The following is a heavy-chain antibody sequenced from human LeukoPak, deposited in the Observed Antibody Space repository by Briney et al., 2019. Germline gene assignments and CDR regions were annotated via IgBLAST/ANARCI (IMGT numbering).Heavy chain of an antibody. CDR2: ISGSGDNT. V-gene: IGHV3-23*01. CDR1: GFTFSSYA. Sequence: PGGSLRLSCAASGFTFSSYAMSWVRQAPGKGLEWVSGISGSGDNTYYADSVKGRFAISRDNAENTMYLQMNSLRVEDTAVYYCVRSAFHAGSGNYYDYWGQGTLVTVSS. CDR3: VRSAFHAGSGNYYDY. D-gene: IGHD3-22*01. J-gene: IGHJ4*02.